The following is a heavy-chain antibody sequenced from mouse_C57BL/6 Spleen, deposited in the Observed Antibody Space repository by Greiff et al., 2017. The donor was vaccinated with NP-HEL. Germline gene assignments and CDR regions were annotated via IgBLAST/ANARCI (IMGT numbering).Heavy chain of an antibody. CDR2: IYPGSGST. Sequence: LQESGAELVKPGASVKMSCKASGYTFTSYWITWVKQRPGQGLEWIGDIYPGSGSTNYNEKFKSKATLTVDTSSSTAYMQLSSLTSEDSAVYYCASLITTDDYYAMDYWGQGTSVTVSS. D-gene: IGHD1-1*01. CDR1: GYTFTSYW. J-gene: IGHJ4*01. V-gene: IGHV1-55*01. CDR3: ASLITTDDYYAMDY.